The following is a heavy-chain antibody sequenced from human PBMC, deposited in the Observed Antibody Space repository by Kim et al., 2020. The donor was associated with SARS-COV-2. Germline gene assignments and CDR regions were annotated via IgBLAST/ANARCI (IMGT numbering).Heavy chain of an antibody. D-gene: IGHD4-17*01. CDR3: TTLTTVTTFDY. CDR2: IKSKTAGRTT. CDR1: GFTFSNAW. Sequence: GGSLRLSCAASGFTFSNAWMSWVRQAPGKGLEWVGRIKSKTAGRTTDYAAPVKGRFTISRYDSKHTLYLQMNSLKTEDTAVYYCTTLTTVTTFDYWGQGT. V-gene: IGHV3-15*01. J-gene: IGHJ4*02.